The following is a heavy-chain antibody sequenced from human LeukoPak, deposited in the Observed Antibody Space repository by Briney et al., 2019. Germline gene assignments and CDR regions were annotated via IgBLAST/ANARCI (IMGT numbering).Heavy chain of an antibody. CDR2: ISSSGSPI. V-gene: IGHV3-48*03. Sequence: GRSLRLSCAASGFTFSNYAMNWVRQAPGKGLEWVSYISSSGSPIYYADSVKGRFTISRDNAKNSLYLQMNSLRAEDTAVYYCARDRAADYWGQGTPVTVSS. CDR3: ARDRAADY. J-gene: IGHJ4*02. D-gene: IGHD6-25*01. CDR1: GFTFSNYA.